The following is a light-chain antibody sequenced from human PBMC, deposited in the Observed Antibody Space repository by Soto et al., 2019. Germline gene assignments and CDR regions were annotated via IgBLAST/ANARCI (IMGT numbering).Light chain of an antibody. J-gene: IGKJ1*01. CDR3: MQGTHWPPT. V-gene: IGKV2-30*01. CDR2: QVS. CDR1: QSLVYSDGNTS. Sequence: DVVLTQSPLSLPVTLGQPASISCRSSQSLVYSDGNTSLNWFQQRPGQSPRRLIYQVSKRDSGVPDRFSGSGSGTDFTLKISMVEAEDFGVYYCMQGTHWPPTFGQGTKVEI.